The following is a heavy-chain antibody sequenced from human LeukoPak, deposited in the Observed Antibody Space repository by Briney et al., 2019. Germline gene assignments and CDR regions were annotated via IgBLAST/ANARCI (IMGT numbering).Heavy chain of an antibody. V-gene: IGHV3-30*18. CDR3: AKDACSSGPNWFDP. CDR1: GFSFSDYA. J-gene: IGHJ5*02. D-gene: IGHD6-19*01. Sequence: SGGSLRLSCAASGFSFSDYAIHWVRQAPGKGLEWVALISYDETNNYYADSVKGRFTISRDNSKNTVYLQMNSLRPEDTAVYYCAKDACSSGPNWFDPWGQGTLVTVSS. CDR2: ISYDETNN.